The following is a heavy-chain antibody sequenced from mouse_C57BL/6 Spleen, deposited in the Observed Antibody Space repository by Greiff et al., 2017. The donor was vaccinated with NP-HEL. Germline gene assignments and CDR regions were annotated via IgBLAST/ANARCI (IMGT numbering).Heavy chain of an antibody. D-gene: IGHD1-1*01. V-gene: IGHV1-80*01. J-gene: IGHJ4*01. Sequence: QVQLQQSGAELVKPGASVKISCKASGYAFSSYWMNWVKQRPGKGLEWIGQIYPGDGDTNYNGKFKGKATLTADKSSSTAYMQLISLTSEDSAVYFFARDYYGSSYDAMDYWGQGTSGTVSS. CDR3: ARDYYGSSYDAMDY. CDR1: GYAFSSYW. CDR2: IYPGDGDT.